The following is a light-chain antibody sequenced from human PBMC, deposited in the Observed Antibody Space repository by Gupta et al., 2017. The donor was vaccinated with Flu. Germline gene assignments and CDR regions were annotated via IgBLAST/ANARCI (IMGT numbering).Light chain of an antibody. Sequence: QSPSSLSASVGDRVTVTCRASETIHGHLNWYQHQPGKAPKPLISGTSILQSGAPSRFSGSGSGTDYTLTLSGLQPEDSATYYCQQSNIRPWTFGQGTKVEI. CDR1: ETIHGH. CDR2: GTS. V-gene: IGKV1-39*01. CDR3: QQSNIRPWT. J-gene: IGKJ1*01.